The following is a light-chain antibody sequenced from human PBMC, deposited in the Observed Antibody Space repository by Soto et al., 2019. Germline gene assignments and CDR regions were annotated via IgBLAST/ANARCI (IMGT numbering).Light chain of an antibody. J-gene: IGLJ1*01. Sequence: QSALTQPPSASGSPGQSVTISCTGTSSDVGGYNYVSWYQQYPGKAPKLMIYEVTKRPSGVPDRFSGSKSGNTASLTVSGLQAEDEADYYCSSYTGGNNPYVFGTGTKVTVL. CDR2: EVT. CDR3: SSYTGGNNPYV. V-gene: IGLV2-8*01. CDR1: SSDVGGYNY.